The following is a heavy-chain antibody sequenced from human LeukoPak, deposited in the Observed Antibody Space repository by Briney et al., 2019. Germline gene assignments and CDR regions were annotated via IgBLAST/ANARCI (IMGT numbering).Heavy chain of an antibody. CDR3: TRLLVDTALNGFDI. CDR2: IRSRGNNYAT. V-gene: IGHV3-73*01. CDR1: GFTFSGSA. D-gene: IGHD5-18*01. J-gene: IGHJ3*02. Sequence: PGGSLRLSCAASGFTFSGSAMHWVRQASGQGLEWVGRIRSRGNNYATTYAASVKGRFTISRDDSKSTAYLQMNGLKTEDTAVYYCTRLLVDTALNGFDIWGQGTMVTVSS.